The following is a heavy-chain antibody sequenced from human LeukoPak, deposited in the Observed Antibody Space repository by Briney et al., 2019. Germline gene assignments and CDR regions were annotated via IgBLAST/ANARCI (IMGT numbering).Heavy chain of an antibody. V-gene: IGHV3-74*01. J-gene: IGHJ5*02. CDR1: GFTFSNYW. Sequence: GRSLRLSCAASGFTFSNYWMHWVRQAPGKGLVWVSRINSDGINTSYADSVKGRFTISRDNAKNTLNLQMNSLRAEDTAVYYCARDLGQYYDTSDNWFDPWGQGTLVTVSS. CDR2: INSDGINT. CDR3: ARDLGQYYDTSDNWFDP. D-gene: IGHD3-22*01.